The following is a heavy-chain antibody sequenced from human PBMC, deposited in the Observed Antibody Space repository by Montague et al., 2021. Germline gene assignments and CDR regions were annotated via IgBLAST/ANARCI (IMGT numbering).Heavy chain of an antibody. CDR3: TRDRYRGRFDF. J-gene: IGHJ4*02. CDR1: GFTFSSYT. D-gene: IGHD3-10*01. CDR2: MSGSRITI. V-gene: IGHV3-48*02. Sequence: SLRLSCAASGFTFSSYTMTWVRQAPGKGLEWLSYMSGSRITIYYADSVKGRFTISRDNANNLPYLQMNSLRDEDTAVYYCTRDRYRGRFDFWGQGTLVIVSS.